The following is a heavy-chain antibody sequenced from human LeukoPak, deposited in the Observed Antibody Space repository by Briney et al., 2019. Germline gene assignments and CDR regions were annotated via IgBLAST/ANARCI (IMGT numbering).Heavy chain of an antibody. CDR3: ARMGVDAFDI. CDR1: GFSFNNAW. D-gene: IGHD1-26*01. V-gene: IGHV3-33*08. Sequence: GGSLRLSCAASGFSFNNAWMNWVRQAPGKGLEWVAVIWYDGSNKYYADSVKGRFTISRDNSKNTLYLQMNSLRAEDTAVYYCARMGVDAFDIWGQGTMVTVSS. J-gene: IGHJ3*02. CDR2: IWYDGSNK.